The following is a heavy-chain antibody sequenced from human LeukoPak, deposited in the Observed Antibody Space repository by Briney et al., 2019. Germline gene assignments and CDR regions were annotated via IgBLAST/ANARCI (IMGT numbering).Heavy chain of an antibody. D-gene: IGHD6-19*01. Sequence: PSETLSLTCTVSGGSISSGSYYWSWIRQPPGKGLEWIGEINSSGSTNYNPSLKSRVTISADTSKNQISLKLSPVTAADTAVYYCARQDSRGWSTSSYFDYWGQGTLVTVSS. CDR1: GGSISSGSYY. J-gene: IGHJ4*02. CDR3: ARQDSRGWSTSSYFDY. CDR2: INSSGST. V-gene: IGHV4-39*01.